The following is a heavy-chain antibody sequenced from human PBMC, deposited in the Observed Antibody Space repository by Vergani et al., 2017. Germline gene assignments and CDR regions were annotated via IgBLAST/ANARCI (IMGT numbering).Heavy chain of an antibody. CDR2: ISYDGSNK. CDR1: GFTFSSYG. Sequence: QVQLVESGGGVVQPGRSLRLSCAASGFTFSSYGMHWVRKARGKGLEWVAVISYDGSNKYYADSVKGRFTISRDNSKNTLYLQMNSLRAEDTAVYYCAKTKGIAVAGAAFDIWGQGTMVTVSS. D-gene: IGHD6-19*01. J-gene: IGHJ3*02. V-gene: IGHV3-30*18. CDR3: AKTKGIAVAGAAFDI.